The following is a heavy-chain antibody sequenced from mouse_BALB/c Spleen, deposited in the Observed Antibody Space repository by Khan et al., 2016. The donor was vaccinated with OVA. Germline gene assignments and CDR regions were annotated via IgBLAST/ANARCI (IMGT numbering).Heavy chain of an antibody. J-gene: IGHJ4*01. CDR3: ARDSSRYNYAMDY. CDR1: GYSITSDYA. V-gene: IGHV3-2*02. Sequence: EVKLLESGPGLVNPSQSLSLTCTVTGYSITSDYAWNWIRQFPGNKLEWMGYINYSGSTNYNPALKSRISITRDTSKNQFFLQLNSVTTEDTATYYCARDSSRYNYAMDYWGQGTSVTVSS. D-gene: IGHD2-12*01. CDR2: INYSGST.